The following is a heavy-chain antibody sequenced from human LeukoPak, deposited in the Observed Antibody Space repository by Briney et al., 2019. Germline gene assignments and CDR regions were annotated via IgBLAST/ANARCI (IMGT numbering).Heavy chain of an antibody. Sequence: ASVKVSCKASGYTFTSYDINWVRQATGQGLEWMGWISAYNGNTNYAQKLQGRVTMTTDTSTSTAYMELRSLRSDDTAVYYCARVQASGSKYYYYYYYMDVWGKGTTVTVSS. V-gene: IGHV1-18*01. J-gene: IGHJ6*03. CDR2: ISAYNGNT. D-gene: IGHD3-3*01. CDR1: GYTFTSYD. CDR3: ARVQASGSKYYYYYYYMDV.